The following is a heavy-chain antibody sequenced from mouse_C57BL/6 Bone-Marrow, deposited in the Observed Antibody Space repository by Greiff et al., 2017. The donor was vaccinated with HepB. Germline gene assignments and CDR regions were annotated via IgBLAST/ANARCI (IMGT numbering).Heavy chain of an antibody. V-gene: IGHV1-82*01. J-gene: IGHJ3*01. CDR1: GYAFSSSW. D-gene: IGHD4-1*01. Sequence: QVQLKESGPELVKPGASVKISCKASGYAFSSSWMNWVKQRPGKGLEWIGRIYPGDGDTNYNGKFKGKATLTADKSSSTAYMQLSSLTSEDSAVYFCARWVTGTGWFAYWGQGTLVTVSA. CDR2: IYPGDGDT. CDR3: ARWVTGTGWFAY.